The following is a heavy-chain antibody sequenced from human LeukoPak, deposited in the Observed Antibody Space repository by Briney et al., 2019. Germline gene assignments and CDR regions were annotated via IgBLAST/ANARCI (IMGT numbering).Heavy chain of an antibody. CDR2: IYYSGST. V-gene: IGHV4-59*01. D-gene: IGHD2-15*01. CDR3: ARDRRYCSGGSCYSSFDY. CDR1: GGSISSYY. Sequence: SETLSLTCTVSGGSISSYYWSWIRQPPGKGLEWIGYIYYSGSTNYNPSLKSRVTISVDTSKNQFSLKLSSVTAADTAVYYCARDRRYCSGGSCYSSFDYWGQGTLVTVSS. J-gene: IGHJ4*02.